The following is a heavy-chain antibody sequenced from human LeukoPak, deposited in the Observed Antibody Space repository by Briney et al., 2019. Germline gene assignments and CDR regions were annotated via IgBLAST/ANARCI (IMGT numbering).Heavy chain of an antibody. Sequence: ASVKVSCKTSGYTFTSYAISWVRQTPGQGLEWVGWISVYNGNTDYAQKFQGRVTMTTDTSTSTAYMELTSLRSDDTAVYYCARSHGDYDNVPNGSWGQGTLVTVSS. CDR3: ARSHGDYDNVPNGS. CDR1: GYTFTSYA. D-gene: IGHD4-17*01. V-gene: IGHV1-18*01. CDR2: ISVYNGNT. J-gene: IGHJ5*02.